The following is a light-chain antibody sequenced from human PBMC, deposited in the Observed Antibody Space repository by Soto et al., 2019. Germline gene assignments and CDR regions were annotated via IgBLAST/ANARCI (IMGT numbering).Light chain of an antibody. CDR2: GAS. J-gene: IGKJ1*01. V-gene: IGKV3-20*01. Sequence: EIVLTQSPATLSLSPGERPTLSCRASQSVSSSYLAWYQQKPGQAPRLLIYGASSRATGIPDRFSGSGSGTDFTLTISRLEPEDFAVYYCQQYGSSPVTFGQGTKVDI. CDR1: QSVSSSY. CDR3: QQYGSSPVT.